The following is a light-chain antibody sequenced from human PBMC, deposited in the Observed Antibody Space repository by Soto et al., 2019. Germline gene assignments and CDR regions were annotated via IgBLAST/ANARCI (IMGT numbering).Light chain of an antibody. V-gene: IGLV2-23*01. J-gene: IGLJ2*01. Sequence: QSVLTQPASVSGSPGQSITISCTGTSSDVGSYNLVSWYQQHPGKAPKLMIYEGSKRPSGFSNRFSGSKSGNTASLTISGRQAEDEADCYCFSYAGSSTSVVFGGGTKLTVL. CDR2: EGS. CDR3: FSYAGSSTSVV. CDR1: SSDVGSYNL.